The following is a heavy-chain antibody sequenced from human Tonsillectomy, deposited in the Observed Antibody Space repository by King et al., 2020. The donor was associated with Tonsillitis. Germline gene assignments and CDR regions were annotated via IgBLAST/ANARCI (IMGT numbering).Heavy chain of an antibody. V-gene: IGHV1-69*01. D-gene: IGHD2-15*01. CDR2: IIPIFGAT. Sequence: QLVQSGAEVKKPGSSLKVSCKASGGTFNNYGISWVRQAPGQGLELMGGIIPIFGATNYAQKFQGRVTITADESTRTAYMELSSLRSDDTAVYYCARRGIINYGMDVWGQGTTVIVSS. CDR1: GGTFNNYG. J-gene: IGHJ6*02. CDR3: ARRGIINYGMDV.